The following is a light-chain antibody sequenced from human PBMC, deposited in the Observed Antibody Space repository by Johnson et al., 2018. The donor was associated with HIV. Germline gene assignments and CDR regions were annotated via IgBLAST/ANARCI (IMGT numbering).Light chain of an antibody. J-gene: IGLJ1*01. CDR1: SSNIGNNY. Sequence: QPVLTQPPSVSAAPGQKVTISCSGSSSNIGNNYVSWYQQLPGTAPKILIYENNKRTSGIPDRFSGSKSATSATLAITGLQPGDEADYYCGTWESSLSAGYVCGTGTKVTVL. V-gene: IGLV1-51*02. CDR3: GTWESSLSAGYV. CDR2: ENN.